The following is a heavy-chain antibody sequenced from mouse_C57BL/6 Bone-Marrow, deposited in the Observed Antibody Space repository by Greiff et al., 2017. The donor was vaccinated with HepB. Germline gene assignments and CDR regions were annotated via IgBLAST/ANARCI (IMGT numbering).Heavy chain of an antibody. V-gene: IGHV5-2*01. CDR1: EYEFPSHD. Sequence: EVKLMESGGGLVQPGESLKLSCESNEYEFPSHDMSWVRKTPEKRLELVAAINSDGGSTYYPDTMERRFIISRDNTKKTLYLQMSRLRSEDTALYYCARFPPYDYDVPYWGQGTTLTVSS. J-gene: IGHJ2*01. CDR2: INSDGGST. CDR3: ARFPPYDYDVPY. D-gene: IGHD2-4*01.